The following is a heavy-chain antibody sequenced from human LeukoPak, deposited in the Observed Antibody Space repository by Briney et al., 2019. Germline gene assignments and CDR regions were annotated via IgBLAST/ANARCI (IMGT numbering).Heavy chain of an antibody. V-gene: IGHV3-23*01. Sequence: GGSLRLSCAASGFTFSSYAMSWVRQAPGKGLEWVSIISASGGSTFYADSVRGRFTISRDNSENILYLQLSSLRVEDTAVYHCVKKGNSWSPRFDPWGQGTLVTVSS. J-gene: IGHJ5*02. CDR3: VKKGNSWSPRFDP. CDR1: GFTFSSYA. D-gene: IGHD6-13*01. CDR2: ISASGGST.